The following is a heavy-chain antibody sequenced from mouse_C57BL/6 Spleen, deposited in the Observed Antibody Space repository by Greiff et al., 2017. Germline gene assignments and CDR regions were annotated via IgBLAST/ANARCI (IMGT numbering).Heavy chain of an antibody. CDR1: GFTFSSYA. V-gene: IGHV5-4*01. J-gene: IGHJ4*01. CDR2: ISDGGSYT. D-gene: IGHD2-5*01. CDR3: ARDYSKGYYAMDY. Sequence: EVQLVESGGGLVKPGGSLKLSCAASGFTFSSYAMSWVRQTPEKRLEWVATISDGGSYTYYPDNVKGRFTISRDNAKNNLYLQMSHLKSEDTAMXYCARDYSKGYYAMDYWGQGTSVTVSS.